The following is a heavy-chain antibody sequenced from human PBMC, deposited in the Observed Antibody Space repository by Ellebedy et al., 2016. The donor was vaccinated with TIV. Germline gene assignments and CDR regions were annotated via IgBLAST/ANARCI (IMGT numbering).Heavy chain of an antibody. D-gene: IGHD3-22*01. CDR3: AHRRHDSSGYYWAFDT. V-gene: IGHV2-5*01. CDR2: IYWNDET. Sequence: SGPTLVKPTQTLTLTCTFSGFSLSASGVGVAWIRQPPGKALECLALIYWNDETYYSPSLRIRLTITKDTSRNQLVLTMTNMDPVDTATYYCAHRRHDSSGYYWAFDTWGQGTRVTVSS. CDR1: GFSLSASGVG. J-gene: IGHJ4*02.